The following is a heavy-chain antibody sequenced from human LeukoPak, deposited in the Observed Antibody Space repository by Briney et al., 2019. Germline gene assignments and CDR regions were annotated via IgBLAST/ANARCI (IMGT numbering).Heavy chain of an antibody. CDR3: ARVSPYYYGSGRFGF. Sequence: ASVKVSCKASGYTFTSYDISWVRQATGQGLEWMGWMNPNSGNTGYAQKFQGRVTMTRNTSISTAYMELSSLRSEDTAVYYCARVSPYYYGSGRFGFWGQGTMVTVSS. CDR2: MNPNSGNT. J-gene: IGHJ3*01. D-gene: IGHD3-10*01. V-gene: IGHV1-8*01. CDR1: GYTFTSYD.